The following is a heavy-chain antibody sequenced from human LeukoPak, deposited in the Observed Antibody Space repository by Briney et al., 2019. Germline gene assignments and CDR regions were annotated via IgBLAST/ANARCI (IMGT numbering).Heavy chain of an antibody. CDR2: IYSGGDT. J-gene: IGHJ3*02. CDR1: RLTVSSNY. Sequence: GGSLRLSGAASRLTVSSNYMSWVRQAPGKGLEWVSVIYSGGDTHYADSVKGRFTIFRANSKNTLYLQINSLRAEDTAVYYCARGKAMLRGPMGAFDIWGQGTMVTVSS. V-gene: IGHV3-66*01. D-gene: IGHD3-10*01. CDR3: ARGKAMLRGPMGAFDI.